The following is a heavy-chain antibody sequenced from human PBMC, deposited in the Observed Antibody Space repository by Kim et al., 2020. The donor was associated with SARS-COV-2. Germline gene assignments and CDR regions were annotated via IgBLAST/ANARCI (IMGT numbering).Heavy chain of an antibody. CDR2: IDANSGDT. Sequence: ASVKVSCEASGHTFSGNYIHWVRQAPGQRLEWMGRIDANSGDTDYAKRSQGRVAMTVDTSISTAYMELRSLRADDTAVYYCASGFGSFPLDFWGQGTLVT. J-gene: IGHJ4*02. CDR3: ASGFGSFPLDF. CDR1: GHTFSGNY. D-gene: IGHD3-16*01. V-gene: IGHV1-2*06.